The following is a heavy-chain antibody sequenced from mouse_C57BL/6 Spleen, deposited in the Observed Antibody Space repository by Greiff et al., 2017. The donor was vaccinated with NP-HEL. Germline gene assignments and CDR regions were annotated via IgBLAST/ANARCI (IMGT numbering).Heavy chain of an antibody. V-gene: IGHV5-4*01. Sequence: EVKLMESGGGLVKPGGSLKLSCAASGFTFSSYAMSWVRQTPEKRLEWVATISDGGSYTSYPDNVKGRFTISRDNAKNNLYLQMSHLKYEDTAMYYCARDRAVVTTPCAYWGQGTLVTVSA. J-gene: IGHJ3*01. D-gene: IGHD2-2*01. CDR2: ISDGGSYT. CDR3: ARDRAVVTTPCAY. CDR1: GFTFSSYA.